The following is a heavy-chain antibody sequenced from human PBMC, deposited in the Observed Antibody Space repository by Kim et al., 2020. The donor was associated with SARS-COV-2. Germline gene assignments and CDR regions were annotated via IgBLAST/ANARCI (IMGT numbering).Heavy chain of an antibody. CDR2: IIPIFGTA. CDR1: GGTFSSYA. V-gene: IGHV1-69*13. CDR3: ARPRAPIYCSGGSCYPYYYYGMDV. D-gene: IGHD2-15*01. J-gene: IGHJ6*02. Sequence: SVKVSCKASGGTFSSYAISWVRQAPGQGLEWMGGIIPIFGTANYAQKFQGRVTITADESTSTAYMELSSLRSEDTAVYYCARPRAPIYCSGGSCYPYYYYGMDVWGQGTTVTVSS.